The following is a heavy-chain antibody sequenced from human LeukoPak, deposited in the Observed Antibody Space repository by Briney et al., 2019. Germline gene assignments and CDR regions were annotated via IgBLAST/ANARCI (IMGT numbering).Heavy chain of an antibody. CDR1: GFTFSSSA. Sequence: GVSLRLSCAASGFTFSSSAMSWVRQAPGKGLEWVSAISGSGGSTYYADSVKGHFTISRDNSKNTLYLQMNSLRAEDTAVYYCAKRHDSSGWFDYWGQGTLVTVSS. V-gene: IGHV3-23*01. J-gene: IGHJ4*02. CDR2: ISGSGGST. D-gene: IGHD6-19*01. CDR3: AKRHDSSGWFDY.